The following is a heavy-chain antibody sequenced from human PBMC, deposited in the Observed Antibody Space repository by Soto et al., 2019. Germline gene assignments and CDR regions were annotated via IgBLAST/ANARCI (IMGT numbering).Heavy chain of an antibody. Sequence: GASVKVSCKASGYSFTSYDINWVRQATGQGLEWMGWMNPNSGNTGYAQKFQGRVTMTRNTSISTAYMELSSLRSEDTAVYYCARAPMVNDGGYFHYWGQGTLVTVSS. CDR2: MNPNSGNT. V-gene: IGHV1-8*01. CDR3: ARAPMVNDGGYFHY. J-gene: IGHJ4*02. CDR1: GYSFTSYD. D-gene: IGHD2-8*01.